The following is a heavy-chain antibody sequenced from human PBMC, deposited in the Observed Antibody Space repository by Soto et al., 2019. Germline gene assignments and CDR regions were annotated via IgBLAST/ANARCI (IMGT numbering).Heavy chain of an antibody. J-gene: IGHJ5*02. CDR3: ARDQGVVVTADNWFDP. Sequence: SETLSLTCTVSGGSITDYSWVWIRQPAGKGLEWIGRIFSSGSTNYNPSLKGRITMSLDTSKDQFSLKLNSATATDTAVYFCARDQGVVVTADNWFDPWGQGILVTVSS. D-gene: IGHD2-21*02. CDR2: IFSSGST. V-gene: IGHV4-4*07. CDR1: GGSITDYS.